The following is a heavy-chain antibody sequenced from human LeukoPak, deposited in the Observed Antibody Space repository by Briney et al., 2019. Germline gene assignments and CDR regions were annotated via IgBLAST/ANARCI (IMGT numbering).Heavy chain of an antibody. V-gene: IGHV1-18*01. CDR3: ARDDITMVRGVTAPRLDAFDI. Sequence: ASVKVSCKASGYTFTSYAMNWVRQAPGQGLEWMGWISAYNGNTNYAQKLQGRVTMTTDTSTSTAYMELRSLRSDDTAVYYCARDDITMVRGVTAPRLDAFDIWGQGTMVTVSS. CDR2: ISAYNGNT. D-gene: IGHD3-10*01. J-gene: IGHJ3*02. CDR1: GYTFTSYA.